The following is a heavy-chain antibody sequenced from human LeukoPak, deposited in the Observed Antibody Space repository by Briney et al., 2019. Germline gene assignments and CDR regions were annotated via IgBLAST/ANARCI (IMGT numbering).Heavy chain of an antibody. Sequence: PGGSLRLSCAASGFTFSSYEMNWVRQAPGKGLEWISYISSSGRTTHYADSVKGRFTISRDNSKNTLYLQMNSLRAEDTAVYYCAKMLSGSYSGDYWGQGTLVTVSS. CDR3: AKMLSGSYSGDY. V-gene: IGHV3-48*03. CDR2: ISSSGRTT. D-gene: IGHD1-26*01. CDR1: GFTFSSYE. J-gene: IGHJ4*02.